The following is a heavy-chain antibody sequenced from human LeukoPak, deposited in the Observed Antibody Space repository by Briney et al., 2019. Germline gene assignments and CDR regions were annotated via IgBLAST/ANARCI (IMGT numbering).Heavy chain of an antibody. V-gene: IGHV3-64D*06. D-gene: IGHD6-13*01. CDR1: GFTFSSYV. CDR2: ISSIGGTI. J-gene: IGHJ4*02. Sequence: GGSLRLSCSASGFTFSSYVMHWVRQASGKGLEYVSAISSIGGTIYYADSVKGRFTISRDNSKNTLYLQMSSLRGEDTAVYYCVKDRSWTSSTWNYFDYWGQGTLVTVSS. CDR3: VKDRSWTSSTWNYFDY.